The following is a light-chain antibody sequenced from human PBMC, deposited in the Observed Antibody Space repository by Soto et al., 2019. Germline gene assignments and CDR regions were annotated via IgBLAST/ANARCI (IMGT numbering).Light chain of an antibody. Sequence: EFVLTQSPATLSLSPGERATLSCRASQSVSSYLAWYQQKPGQAPRLLISDASNRATGIPARFSGSGSGTDFTLTISSLEPEDFAVYYCQQRSNWLFTFGPGTKVDIK. CDR2: DAS. CDR3: QQRSNWLFT. V-gene: IGKV3-11*01. J-gene: IGKJ3*01. CDR1: QSVSSY.